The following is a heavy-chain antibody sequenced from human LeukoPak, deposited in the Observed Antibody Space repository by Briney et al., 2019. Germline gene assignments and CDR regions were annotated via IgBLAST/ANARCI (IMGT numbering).Heavy chain of an antibody. CDR1: GGTSSSYT. CDR3: ARDADYYYDSSGNGAFDI. V-gene: IGHV1-69*04. Sequence: SVKVSCKASGGTSSSYTISWVRQAPGQGLEWMGRIIPILGIANYAQKFQGRVTITADKSTSTAYMELSSLRSEDTAVYYCARDADYYYDSSGNGAFDIWGQGTMVTVSS. D-gene: IGHD3-22*01. J-gene: IGHJ3*02. CDR2: IIPILGIA.